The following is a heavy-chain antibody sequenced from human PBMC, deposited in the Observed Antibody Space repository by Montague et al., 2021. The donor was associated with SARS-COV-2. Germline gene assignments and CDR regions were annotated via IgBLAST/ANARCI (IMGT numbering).Heavy chain of an antibody. Sequence: TLSLTCTVSGGSISGGGYYWSWIRQHPGKGLEWIGYIYYSGSTYYNPSLKSRVTISVDTSKNQFSLKLSSVTAADTAVCYCASARITMIVVVDAFDIWGQGTMVTVSS. V-gene: IGHV4-31*03. CDR2: IYYSGST. J-gene: IGHJ3*02. CDR3: ASARITMIVVVDAFDI. CDR1: GGSISGGGYY. D-gene: IGHD3-22*01.